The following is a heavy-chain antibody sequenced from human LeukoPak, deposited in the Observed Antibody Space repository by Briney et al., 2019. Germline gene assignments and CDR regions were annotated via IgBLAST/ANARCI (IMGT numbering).Heavy chain of an antibody. D-gene: IGHD2-2*01. CDR3: AKGPLRGTAAAIDY. V-gene: IGHV3-30*18. Sequence: HPGGSLRLSCAASGFTFNNYGMHWVRQAPGKELEWVAVISYDGRNKHYPDSVKGRFTISRDISTDTLWLQMDSLRTEDTAVYYCAKGPLRGTAAAIDYWGQGTLVTVSS. CDR1: GFTFNNYG. CDR2: ISYDGRNK. J-gene: IGHJ4*02.